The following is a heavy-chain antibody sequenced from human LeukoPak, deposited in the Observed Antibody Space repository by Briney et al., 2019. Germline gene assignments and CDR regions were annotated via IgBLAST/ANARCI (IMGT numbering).Heavy chain of an antibody. V-gene: IGHV1-46*01. D-gene: IGHD6-19*01. CDR1: GYTFTSYF. CDR3: ARVEQWLGAFDI. Sequence: ASVKVSCKASGYTFTSYFLHWVRQAPGQGLEWMGIISPSSGCTSYAQKFQGRVTLTRDTSTSTVYMELSSLRSEDTAMYYCARVEQWLGAFDIWGQGTMVTVPS. J-gene: IGHJ3*02. CDR2: ISPSSGCT.